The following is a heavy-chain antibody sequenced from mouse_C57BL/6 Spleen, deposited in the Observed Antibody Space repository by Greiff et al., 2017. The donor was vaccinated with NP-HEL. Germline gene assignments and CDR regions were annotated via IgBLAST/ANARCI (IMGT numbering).Heavy chain of an antibody. CDR2: IYPSDSET. CDR1: GYTFTSYW. D-gene: IGHD1-1*01. J-gene: IGHJ4*01. Sequence: QVQLQQPGAELVRPGSSVKLSCKASGYTFTSYWMDWVKQRPGQGLEWIGNIYPSDSETHYNQKFKDKATLTVDKSSSTAYMQLSSLTSEDSAVYYCARGPGTVVEGYAMDYWGQGTSVTVSS. V-gene: IGHV1-61*01. CDR3: ARGPGTVVEGYAMDY.